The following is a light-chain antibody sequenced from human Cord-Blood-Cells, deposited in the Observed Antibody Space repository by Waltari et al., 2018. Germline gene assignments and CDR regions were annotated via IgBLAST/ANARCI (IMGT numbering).Light chain of an antibody. J-gene: IGLJ2*01. CDR2: DVR. V-gene: IGLV2-14*01. CDR1: SSAVGGDNY. Sequence: QSALTQPASVSGAPGQSLTISCPGTSSAVGGDNYVSWYQKHPAKAPNSRIYDVRNRPSGVSNRLSGSKSANTASLTISGLQAEDEADYYCSSYTSSSTLVFGGGTKLTVL. CDR3: SSYTSSSTLV.